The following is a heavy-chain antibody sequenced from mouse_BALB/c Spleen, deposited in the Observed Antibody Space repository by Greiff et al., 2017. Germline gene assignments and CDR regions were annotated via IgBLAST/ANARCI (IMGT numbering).Heavy chain of an antibody. D-gene: IGHD2-10*01. J-gene: IGHJ4*01. CDR3: ATSYGNGYYYAMHY. CDR1: GYTFTSYV. V-gene: IGHV1-14*01. CDR2: INPYNDGT. Sequence: VHVKQSGPELVKPGASVKMSCKASGYTFTSYVMHWVKQKPGQGLEWIGYINPYNDGTKYNEKFKGKATLTSDKSSSTAYMELSSLTSEDSAVYYCATSYGNGYYYAMHYWGQGTSVTVSS.